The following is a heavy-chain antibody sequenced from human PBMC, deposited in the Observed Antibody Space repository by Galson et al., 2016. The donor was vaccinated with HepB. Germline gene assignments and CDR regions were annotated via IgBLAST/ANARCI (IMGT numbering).Heavy chain of an antibody. CDR2: INGRGDDI. CDR3: ARDKEPYSYGSDAFDV. CDR1: GFTFTTYA. J-gene: IGHJ3*01. D-gene: IGHD5-18*01. Sequence: SLRLSCAVSGFTFTTYAMNWVRQAPGTGLEWVSSINGRGDDIDYADSVKGRFTISRDNSKNTLYLQMNSLRAEDTAVYYCARDKEPYSYGSDAFDVWGQGTMVIASS. V-gene: IGHV3-23*01.